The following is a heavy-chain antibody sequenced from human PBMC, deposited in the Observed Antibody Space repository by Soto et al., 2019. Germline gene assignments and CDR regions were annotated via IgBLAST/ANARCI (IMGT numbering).Heavy chain of an antibody. V-gene: IGHV3-33*01. CDR3: ARDPHYCCGGSCYSVGFDY. D-gene: IGHD2-15*01. CDR2: MWPDGSTK. J-gene: IGHJ4*02. CDR1: GLTFSNFG. Sequence: QVQLVESGGGVVQPGRSLRLSCAASGLTFSNFGWHWVRQAPGKGLGGVTVMWPDGSTKYYTDSVKGRFTISRDNSENTLYLQMNSLRVEDTAVYYCARDPHYCCGGSCYSVGFDYWGQGTLVTVSS.